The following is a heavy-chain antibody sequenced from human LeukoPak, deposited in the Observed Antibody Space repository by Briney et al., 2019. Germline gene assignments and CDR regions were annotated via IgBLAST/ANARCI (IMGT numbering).Heavy chain of an antibody. J-gene: IGHJ5*02. CDR3: ARDMYSSASCFDL. V-gene: IGHV3-21*01. CDR1: GFTFSSYN. Sequence: PGGSLRLSCAASGFTFSSYNMNWVRQAPGKGLEWVSSITSGSSYIYYADSVKGRFTISRDNAKNSLYLQMNSLRAEDTAVYYCARDMYSSASCFDLWGQGTLVTVSS. D-gene: IGHD6-6*01. CDR2: ITSGSSYI.